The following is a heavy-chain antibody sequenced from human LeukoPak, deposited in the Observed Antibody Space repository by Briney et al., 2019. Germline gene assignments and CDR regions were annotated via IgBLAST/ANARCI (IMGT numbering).Heavy chain of an antibody. CDR1: GYTFTSYG. CDR3: ARDSYIAPNPRGYFQH. J-gene: IGHJ1*01. V-gene: IGHV1-46*01. CDR2: INPSGGST. D-gene: IGHD6-13*01. Sequence: ASVKVSCKASGYTFTSYGISWVRQAPGQGLEWMGIINPSGGSTSYAQKFQGRVTMTRDMSTSTVYMELSSLRSEDTAVYYCARDSYIAPNPRGYFQHWGQGTLVTVSS.